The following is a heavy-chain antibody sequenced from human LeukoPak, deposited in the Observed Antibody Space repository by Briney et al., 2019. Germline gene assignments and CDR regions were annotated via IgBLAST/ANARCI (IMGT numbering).Heavy chain of an antibody. CDR1: GASMNTHY. Sequence: SETLSLTCAVSGASMNTHYWSWIRQPPGKGLEWIGYMLDTVTTKDNPSLKSRFTLSAYTSKNQFSLRLTSVTAADTAVYYCATIKRGNIFGYFDFWGQGIPVTVSS. V-gene: IGHV4-59*11. J-gene: IGHJ4*02. D-gene: IGHD5-18*01. CDR3: ATIKRGNIFGYFDF. CDR2: MLDTVTT.